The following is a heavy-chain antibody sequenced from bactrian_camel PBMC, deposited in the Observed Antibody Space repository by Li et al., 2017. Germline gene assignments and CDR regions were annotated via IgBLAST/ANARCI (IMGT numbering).Heavy chain of an antibody. D-gene: IGHD1*01. CDR1: GYTYSSGC. CDR3: AAEIPRGDECYSGSRFGY. V-gene: IGHV3S1*01. J-gene: IGHJ6*01. CDR2: IFTGSGST. Sequence: HVQLVESGGGLVQAGGSLRLSCAASGYTYSSGCMGWFRQAPGQTREWVASIFTGSGSTYYADSVKGRFTVSQGNAKNTMSLQMVGLKPEDTAMYYCAAEIPRGDECYSGSRFGYVGQGTQVTVS.